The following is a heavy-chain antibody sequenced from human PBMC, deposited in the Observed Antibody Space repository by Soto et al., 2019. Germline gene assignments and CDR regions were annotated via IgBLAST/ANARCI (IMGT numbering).Heavy chain of an antibody. Sequence: EVQLLESGGGLVQPGGSLRLSCAASGFTFSSYAMNWVRQAPGKGLEWVSGVRGSGGNTYYADSVKGRFIISRDDSKNTLYLQMNSLRAEDTAIYYCANRHCSGGSCYFRDYWGQGTLVTVSS. CDR2: VRGSGGNT. CDR1: GFTFSSYA. CDR3: ANRHCSGGSCYFRDY. V-gene: IGHV3-23*01. J-gene: IGHJ4*02. D-gene: IGHD2-15*01.